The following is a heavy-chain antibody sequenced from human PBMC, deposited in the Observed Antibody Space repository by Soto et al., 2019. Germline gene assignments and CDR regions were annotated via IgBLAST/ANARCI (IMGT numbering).Heavy chain of an antibody. V-gene: IGHV3-30-3*01. CDR2: ISYDGSNK. CDR1: GFTFSSYA. J-gene: IGHJ4*02. CDR3: ETVEMATISSPVDY. Sequence: GGSLRLSCAASGFTFSSYAMHWVRQAPGKGLEWVAVISYDGSNKYYADSVKSRFTISRDNSKNTLYLQMNSLRAEDTAVYYCETVEMATISSPVDYWGQGTLVTVSS. D-gene: IGHD5-12*01.